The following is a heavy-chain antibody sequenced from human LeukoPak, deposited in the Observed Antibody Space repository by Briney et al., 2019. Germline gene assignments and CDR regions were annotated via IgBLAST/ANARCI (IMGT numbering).Heavy chain of an antibody. Sequence: SETLSLTCTVSGYSISSGYYWGWIRQPPGKGLEWIGSIYHSGSTYYNPSLKSRVTISVDTSKNQFSLKLSSVTAADTAVYYCARGVTIFGVVIIGNWFDPWGQGSLVTVSS. D-gene: IGHD3-3*01. V-gene: IGHV4-38-2*02. CDR2: IYHSGST. J-gene: IGHJ5*02. CDR1: GYSISSGYY. CDR3: ARGVTIFGVVIIGNWFDP.